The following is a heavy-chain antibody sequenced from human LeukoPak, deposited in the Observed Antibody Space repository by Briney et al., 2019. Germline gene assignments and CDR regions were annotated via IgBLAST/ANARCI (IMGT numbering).Heavy chain of an antibody. CDR1: GFTFKNYA. J-gene: IGHJ1*01. CDR2: ISDNDGST. V-gene: IGHV3-23*01. D-gene: IGHD5-18*01. Sequence: PGGSLRLSCAASGFTFKNYAMSWVRQTPGMGLEWVSAISDNDGSTYYTDSVKGRFTISRDNSKDTVYLQMNNLRAADTALYCCVRHDSYIPFWGQGSLVTVSS. CDR3: VRHDSYIPF.